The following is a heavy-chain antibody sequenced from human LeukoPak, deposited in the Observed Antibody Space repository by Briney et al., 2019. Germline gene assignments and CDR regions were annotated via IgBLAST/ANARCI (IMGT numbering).Heavy chain of an antibody. CDR3: ARRVGSGWPVQH. Sequence: GASVKVSCKASGYTFSSYDINWVRQATGQGLEWMGWMNPNSGNTGYAQKLQGRLNMTGNTSISTAYMELSSLRSEDTAVYYCARRVGSGWPVQHWGQGTLVTVSS. J-gene: IGHJ1*01. CDR2: MNPNSGNT. V-gene: IGHV1-8*01. D-gene: IGHD6-19*01. CDR1: GYTFSSYD.